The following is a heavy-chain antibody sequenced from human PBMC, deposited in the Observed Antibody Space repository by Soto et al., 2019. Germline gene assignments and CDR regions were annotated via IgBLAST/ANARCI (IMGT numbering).Heavy chain of an antibody. CDR2: IYYSGST. V-gene: IGHV4-59*01. J-gene: IGHJ4*02. D-gene: IGHD6-6*01. Sequence: PSETLSLTCTVSGGSISSYYWSWIRQPPGKGLEWIGYIYYSGSTNYNPSLKSRVTISVDTSKNQFSLKLSSVTAADTAVYYCARDRRTARPGGGNYFDYWGRGTLVTVSS. CDR1: GGSISSYY. CDR3: ARDRRTARPGGGNYFDY.